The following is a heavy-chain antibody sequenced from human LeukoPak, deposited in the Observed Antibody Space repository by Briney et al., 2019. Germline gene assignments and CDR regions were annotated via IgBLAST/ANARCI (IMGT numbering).Heavy chain of an antibody. CDR3: ARGAGSTISNDAFDM. J-gene: IGHJ3*02. V-gene: IGHV4-39*07. Sequence: SETLSLTCTVSGGSISSSSYYWGWIRQPPGKGLEWIGSIYYSGSTYYNPSLKSRVTISVDTSKNQFSLKLSSVTAADTAVYYCARGAGSTISNDAFDMWGQGTMVSVSS. CDR1: GGSISSSSYY. D-gene: IGHD5-24*01. CDR2: IYYSGST.